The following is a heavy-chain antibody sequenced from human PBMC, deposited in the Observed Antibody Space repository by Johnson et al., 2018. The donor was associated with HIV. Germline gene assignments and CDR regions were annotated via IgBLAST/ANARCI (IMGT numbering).Heavy chain of an antibody. CDR2: IYSGGST. CDR1: GFSVSSNY. Sequence: VQLVESGGGLIQPGGSLRLSCAASGFSVSSNYMSWVRQAPGKGLEWVSVIYSGGSTYYADSVKGRFTISRDNSKNTLYLQMDSLRPEDTAVYYCARVYTSSFSHGAFEIWGQGTMVTVSS. D-gene: IGHD6-6*01. J-gene: IGHJ3*02. V-gene: IGHV3-66*03. CDR3: ARVYTSSFSHGAFEI.